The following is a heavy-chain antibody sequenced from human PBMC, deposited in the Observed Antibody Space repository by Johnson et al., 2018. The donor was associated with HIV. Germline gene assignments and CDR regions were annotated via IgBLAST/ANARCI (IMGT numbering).Heavy chain of an antibody. J-gene: IGHJ3*02. V-gene: IGHV3-30*18. D-gene: IGHD4-23*01. CDR2: ISYDGINK. Sequence: QVQLVESGGGLVQPGGSLRLSCAASGFTFSSYWMSWVRQAPGKGLEWVAGISYDGINKYYADSVKGRFTISRDNSKNTLYLQMNSLRAEDTAVYYCAKVGGLRWQTWGAFDIWGQGTMVTVSS. CDR3: AKVGGLRWQTWGAFDI. CDR1: GFTFSSYW.